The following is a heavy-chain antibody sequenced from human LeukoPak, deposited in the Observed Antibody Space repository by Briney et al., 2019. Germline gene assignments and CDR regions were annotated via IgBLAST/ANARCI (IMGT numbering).Heavy chain of an antibody. J-gene: IGHJ4*02. V-gene: IGHV3-53*01. CDR2: IYSGGST. Sequence: GGSLRLSCVASGFTVSSNYMSWVRQAPGKGLEWVSVIYSGGSTYYADSVKGRFTISRDSSKNTLYLQMNSLRAEDTAVYYCARGSNYYDSSGYQHWGQGTLVTVSS. D-gene: IGHD3-22*01. CDR1: GFTVSSNY. CDR3: ARGSNYYDSSGYQH.